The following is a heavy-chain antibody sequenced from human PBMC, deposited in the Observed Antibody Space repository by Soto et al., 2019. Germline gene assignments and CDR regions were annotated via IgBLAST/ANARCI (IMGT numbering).Heavy chain of an antibody. Sequence: SQTLSLTCAISGDSVSSNSAAWNWIRQSPSRGLEWLGRTYYRSKWYNDYAVSVKSRININPDTSKNQFSLQLNSVTPEDTAVYYCARSRAIITVNNWFDPWGQGTLVTVSS. CDR2: TYYRSKWYN. CDR1: GDSVSSNSAA. J-gene: IGHJ5*02. CDR3: ARSRAIITVNNWFDP. V-gene: IGHV6-1*01. D-gene: IGHD3-10*01.